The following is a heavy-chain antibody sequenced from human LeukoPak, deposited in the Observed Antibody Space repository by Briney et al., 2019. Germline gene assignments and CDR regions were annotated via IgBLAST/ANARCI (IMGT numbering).Heavy chain of an antibody. CDR3: ARGHLSSGWYPWSHAFDI. CDR1: GFTFSSYD. Sequence: GGSLRLSCAASGFTFSSYDMHWVRQATGKGLEWVSAIGTAGDTYYPGSVKGRFTISRENAKNSLYLQMNSLRAGDTAVYYCARGHLSSGWYPWSHAFDIWGQGTMVTVSS. J-gene: IGHJ3*02. CDR2: IGTAGDT. D-gene: IGHD6-19*01. V-gene: IGHV3-13*01.